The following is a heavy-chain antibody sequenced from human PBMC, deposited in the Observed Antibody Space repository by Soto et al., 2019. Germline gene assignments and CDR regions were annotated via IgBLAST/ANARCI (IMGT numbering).Heavy chain of an antibody. CDR3: AIARVAALSLDH. V-gene: IGHV3-30*01. D-gene: IGHD3-3*01. CDR1: GFTFSNSA. CDR2: ISYDGSEI. J-gene: IGHJ4*02. Sequence: QVHLVESGGDVVQSGRPLRLSCVGSGFTFSNSAMHWVRQAPGKGLEWVAFISYDGSEIFYSDSVKGRFTISRDNPKNTLSLQMNSARAEDTAAYDRAIARVAALSLDHWCQGTLVTVS.